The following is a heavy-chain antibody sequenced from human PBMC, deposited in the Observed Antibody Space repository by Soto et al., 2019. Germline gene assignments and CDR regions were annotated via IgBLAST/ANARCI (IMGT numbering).Heavy chain of an antibody. CDR1: GFTFSSYG. Sequence: QVQLVESGGGVVQPGRSLRLSCGASGFTFSSYGMHWVRQAPVKGLEWVAGISYDGSYKYYADSVKGRCTISRDNSKNTLYVKMNSLRAEDTAVYYCATGQYCSGGSCYFNPSDYWGQGTLVTVSS. V-gene: IGHV3-30*03. CDR3: ATGQYCSGGSCYFNPSDY. D-gene: IGHD2-15*01. CDR2: ISYDGSYK. J-gene: IGHJ4*02.